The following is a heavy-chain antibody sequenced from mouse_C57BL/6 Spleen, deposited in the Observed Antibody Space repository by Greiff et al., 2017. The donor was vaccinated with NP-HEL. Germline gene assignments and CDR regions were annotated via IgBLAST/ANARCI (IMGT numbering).Heavy chain of an antibody. D-gene: IGHD1-1*02. Sequence: VQLQQSGPELVKPGASVKISCKASGYTFTDYYMNWVKQSHGKSLEWIGDINPNNGGTSYNQKFKGKATLTVDKTSSTAYMELRSLTSEDSAVYYCARRGGMADYWGQGTTLTVSS. J-gene: IGHJ2*01. CDR1: GYTFTDYY. CDR2: INPNNGGT. V-gene: IGHV1-26*01. CDR3: ARRGGMADY.